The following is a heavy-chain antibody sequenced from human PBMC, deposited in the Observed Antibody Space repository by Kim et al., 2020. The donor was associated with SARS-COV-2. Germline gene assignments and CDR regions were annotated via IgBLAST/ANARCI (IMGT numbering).Heavy chain of an antibody. CDR1: GFTFDDYA. Sequence: GGSLRLSCAASGFTFDDYAMHWVRQAPGKGLEWVSGISWNSGSIGYADSVKGRFTISRDNAKNSLYLQMNSLRAEDTALYYCAKDIGGDCSGGSCYSDYFDYWGQGTLVTVSS. CDR2: ISWNSGSI. V-gene: IGHV3-9*01. D-gene: IGHD2-15*01. J-gene: IGHJ4*02. CDR3: AKDIGGDCSGGSCYSDYFDY.